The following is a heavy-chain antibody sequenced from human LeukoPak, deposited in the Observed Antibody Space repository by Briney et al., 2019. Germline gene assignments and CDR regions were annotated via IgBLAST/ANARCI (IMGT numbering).Heavy chain of an antibody. V-gene: IGHV4-38-2*02. CDR3: ARYCSSTTCYTRGGDY. J-gene: IGHJ4*02. Sequence: SETLSLTCSVSGYSITSGYYWGWIRQPPGKGLEWIGSIYHTGNTFYDPSFNSRVTISVDTSKNQFSLSLSSVTAADTVVYYCARYCSSTTCYTRGGDYWGQGTLVTVSS. CDR1: GYSITSGYY. D-gene: IGHD2-2*02. CDR2: IYHTGNT.